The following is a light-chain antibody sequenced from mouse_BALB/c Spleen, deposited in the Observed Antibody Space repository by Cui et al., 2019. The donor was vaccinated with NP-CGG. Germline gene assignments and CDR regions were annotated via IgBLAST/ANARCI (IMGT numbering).Light chain of an antibody. V-gene: IGLV1*01. J-gene: IGLJ1*01. CDR2: GTN. CDR3: ALWYSNHWV. Sequence: QAVVTQESALSPSPGETVTITCHSSTGTVTTRNDANWVQENPDHLFTGLIGGTNNRAPGVPARFSGSLIGDKAALTITGAQTEDEAIYFCALWYSNHWVFGGGTKLTVL. CDR1: TGTVTTRND.